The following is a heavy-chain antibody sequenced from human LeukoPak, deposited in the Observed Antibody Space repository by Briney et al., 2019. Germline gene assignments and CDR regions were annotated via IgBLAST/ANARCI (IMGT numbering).Heavy chain of an antibody. CDR3: ARVVPAAHYDFCSGYPLYFDC. V-gene: IGHV3-21*01. CDR2: ISSSSSYI. D-gene: IGHD3-3*01. CDR1: GFTFSSYT. J-gene: IGHJ4*02. Sequence: GGSLRLSCEASGFTFSSYTMNWVRQAPGKGLEWISSISSSSSYIYYADSVKGRFTISRDNAKNSLYLQMNSLRAEDTAVYYGARVVPAAHYDFCSGYPLYFDCWGQGTLVSVAS.